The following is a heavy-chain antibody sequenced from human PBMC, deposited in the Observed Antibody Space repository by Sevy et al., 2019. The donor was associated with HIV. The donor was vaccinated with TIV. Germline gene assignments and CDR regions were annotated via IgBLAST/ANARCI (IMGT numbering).Heavy chain of an antibody. Sequence: GGSLRLSCAASGFTFSSYAMSWVRQAPGKELEWVSAISGSGGSTYYADSVKGRFTISRDNSKNTLYLQMNSLRAEDTAVYYCAKESPGYNYDSSGSLDYWGQGTLVTVSS. CDR3: AKESPGYNYDSSGSLDY. D-gene: IGHD3-22*01. CDR1: GFTFSSYA. V-gene: IGHV3-23*01. J-gene: IGHJ4*02. CDR2: ISGSGGST.